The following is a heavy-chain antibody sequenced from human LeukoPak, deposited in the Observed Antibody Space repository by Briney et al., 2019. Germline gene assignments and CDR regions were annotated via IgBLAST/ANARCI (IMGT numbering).Heavy chain of an antibody. D-gene: IGHD4-23*01. CDR3: ARGRGTTVGNWFDP. V-gene: IGHV4-34*01. CDR1: GGSFSGYY. J-gene: IGHJ5*02. Sequence: SETLSLTCAVYGGSFSGYYWSWIRQPPGKGLEWIGEINHSGSTNYNPSLKSRVTISVDTSKNQFSLKLSSVTAADTAVYYCARGRGTTVGNWFDPWGQGTLVTVSS. CDR2: INHSGST.